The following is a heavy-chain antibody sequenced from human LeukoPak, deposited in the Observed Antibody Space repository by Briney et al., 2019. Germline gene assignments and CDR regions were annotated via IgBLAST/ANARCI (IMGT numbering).Heavy chain of an antibody. J-gene: IGHJ3*02. CDR3: ARVTLKGAFDI. CDR2: IYSGGST. Sequence: PGGSLRLSCAASGFTVSSNYMRWVRQAPGKGLVGVSVIYSGGSTYYADSVKGRFTISRDNSKNTLYLQMNSLRAEDTAVYYCARVTLKGAFDIWGQGTMVTVSS. CDR1: GFTVSSNY. V-gene: IGHV3-53*01.